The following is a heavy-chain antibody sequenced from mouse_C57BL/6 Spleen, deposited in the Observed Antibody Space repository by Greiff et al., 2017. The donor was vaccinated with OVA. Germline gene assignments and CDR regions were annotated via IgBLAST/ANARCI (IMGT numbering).Heavy chain of an antibody. Sequence: QVQLQQSGPELVKPGASVKISCKASGYAFSSSWLNWVKQRPGKGLEWIGRISPGDGDTNYNGKFKGKATMTADNYNSTAYMLLSSLTSEDSAVYFCARDGPNWYFDVWGTGTTVTVSS. V-gene: IGHV1-82*01. D-gene: IGHD2-3*01. CDR1: GYAFSSSW. J-gene: IGHJ1*03. CDR3: ARDGPNWYFDV. CDR2: ISPGDGDT.